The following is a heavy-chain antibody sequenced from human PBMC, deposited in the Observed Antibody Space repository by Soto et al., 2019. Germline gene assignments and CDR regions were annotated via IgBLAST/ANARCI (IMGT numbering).Heavy chain of an antibody. J-gene: IGHJ4*02. CDR1: GGSLSGNY. CDR2: THHSGST. V-gene: IGHV4-34*01. CDR3: ARTTAAIHLNY. Sequence: SETLSLTCAVYGGSLSGNYWGWIRQPPGKGLELIGETHHSGSTAYNPSLKSRVTISVDTSRNQFSLKLNSVTAADTAVYYCARTTAAIHLNYWSQGTLVTVSS. D-gene: IGHD2-21*02.